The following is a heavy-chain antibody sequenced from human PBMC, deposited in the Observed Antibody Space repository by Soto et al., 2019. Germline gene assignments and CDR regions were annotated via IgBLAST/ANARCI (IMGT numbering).Heavy chain of an antibody. V-gene: IGHV4-38-2*02. CDR2: IYPSVSS. J-gene: IGHJ4*02. D-gene: IGHD1-1*01. Sequence: ETLALTCHVSGFAISRGYYWSWVRQPPGKGLEWIGSIYPSVSSYHNPSLESRLTLSIDTSKNQFTLKLASVTAADTALYYCAREKVGTTFFDNWGQGIQVTVS. CDR1: GFAISRGYY. CDR3: AREKVGTTFFDN.